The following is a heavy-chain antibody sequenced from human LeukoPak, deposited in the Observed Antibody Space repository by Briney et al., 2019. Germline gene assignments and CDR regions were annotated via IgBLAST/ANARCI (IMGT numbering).Heavy chain of an antibody. V-gene: IGHV4-39*07. Sequence: SETLSLTCTVSGGSISSSSYYWGWIRQPPGRGLEWIGEINHSGNTYYNPSLKSRVTISVDTSKNQFSLKLSSVTAADTAVYYCASGYDFYFDYWGQGTLVTVSS. J-gene: IGHJ4*02. D-gene: IGHD5-12*01. CDR3: ASGYDFYFDY. CDR2: INHSGNT. CDR1: GGSISSSSYY.